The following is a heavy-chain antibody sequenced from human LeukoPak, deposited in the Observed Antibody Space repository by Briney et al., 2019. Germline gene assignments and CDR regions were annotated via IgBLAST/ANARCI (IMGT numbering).Heavy chain of an antibody. CDR2: IYSGGST. CDR3: ARVGFLTGYFLDY. CDR1: GFTVSSNY. Sequence: GGSLRLSCAASGFTVSSNYMSWVRQAPGKGLEWVSVIYSGGSTYYADSVKGRFTISRDNSKNTLSLQMNSLRAEDTAVYYCARVGFLTGYFLDYWGQGTLVTVSS. D-gene: IGHD3-9*01. V-gene: IGHV3-66*01. J-gene: IGHJ4*02.